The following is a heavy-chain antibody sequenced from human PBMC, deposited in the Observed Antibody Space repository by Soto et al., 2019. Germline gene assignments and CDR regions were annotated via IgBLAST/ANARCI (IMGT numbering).Heavy chain of an antibody. CDR2: ISYDGSIE. J-gene: IGHJ6*02. CDR3: ARDLPPLVATGSHYYGMDV. Sequence: GGSLRLSCAASGFTFSRYSMHWVRQPPGRGLEWVAVISYDGSIELYADSVKGRFTISRDNSKNTLYLQMNSLRVEDTAVFHCARDLPPLVATGSHYYGMDVWGQGTTVTVSS. CDR1: GFTFSRYS. D-gene: IGHD1-1*01. V-gene: IGHV3-30*04.